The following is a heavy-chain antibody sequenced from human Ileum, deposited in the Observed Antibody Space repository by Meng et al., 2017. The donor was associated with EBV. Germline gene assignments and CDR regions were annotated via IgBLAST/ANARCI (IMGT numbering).Heavy chain of an antibody. CDR1: GFTFSGST. CDR2: IRSKAYSSAT. Sequence: EVQLVESGGGLVQPGGSLKLSCAASGFTFSGSTMHWVRQASGKGLEWVGRIRSKAYSSATAYAASVKGRFTISRDDSKNTAYLQMNSLKTEDTAVYYCIRNLGYCSGGSCAWGQGTLVTVSS. J-gene: IGHJ5*02. V-gene: IGHV3-73*02. CDR3: IRNLGYCSGGSCA. D-gene: IGHD2-15*01.